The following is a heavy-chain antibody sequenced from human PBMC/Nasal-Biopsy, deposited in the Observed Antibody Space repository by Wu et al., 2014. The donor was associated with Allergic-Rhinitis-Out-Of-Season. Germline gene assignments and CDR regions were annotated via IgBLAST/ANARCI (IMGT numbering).Heavy chain of an antibody. V-gene: IGHV3-23*01. CDR2: ISIAGDST. D-gene: IGHD5/OR15-5a*01. CDR3: ANRVYXFDY. J-gene: IGHJ4*02. Sequence: SSISIAGDSTSYADSVKGRFTISRDSSKDTVYLLLNSLRAEDSAVYYCANRVYXFDYWGQGTLVTVSS.